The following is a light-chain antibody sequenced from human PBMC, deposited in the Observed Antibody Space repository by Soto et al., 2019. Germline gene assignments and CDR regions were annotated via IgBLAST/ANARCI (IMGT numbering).Light chain of an antibody. V-gene: IGKV3D-20*02. CDR3: QQRSNWPPIT. CDR1: QSVSGIY. CDR2: GAS. Sequence: PGTPYLCPGTRATLSYRASQSVSGIYLAWYQQKPGQAPRLLIFGASSRATGIPDRFSGSGSGTAFSLTISRLEPEDYAVYYCQQRSNWPPITFGQGTRLEIK. J-gene: IGKJ5*01.